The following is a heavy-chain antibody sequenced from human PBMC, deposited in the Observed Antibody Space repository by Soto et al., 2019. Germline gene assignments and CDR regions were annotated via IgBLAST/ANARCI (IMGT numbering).Heavy chain of an antibody. D-gene: IGHD3-10*01. CDR3: ARVVYGSGNYYTGPSAFDI. CDR2: TIPVFNTA. Sequence: QVQLEQSGAEVKKPGSSVKISCKASGGTLSDHGVSWLRQAPGQGLEWVGGTIPVFNTAKYAPKFQGRVTFAADKSTNIAYMELGSLRSDDTAFYYCARVVYGSGNYYTGPSAFDIWGQGTLVIVSS. V-gene: IGHV1-69*06. CDR1: GGTLSDHG. J-gene: IGHJ3*02.